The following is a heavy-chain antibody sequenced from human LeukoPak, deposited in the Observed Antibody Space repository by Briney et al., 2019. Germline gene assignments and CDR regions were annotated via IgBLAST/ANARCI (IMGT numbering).Heavy chain of an antibody. CDR2: IIPIFGTA. V-gene: IGHV1-69*05. J-gene: IGHJ6*03. CDR1: GGTFSSYA. CDR3: ARGYQGYAWRDYYYYMDV. D-gene: IGHD5-12*01. Sequence: ASVKVSCKASGGTFSSYAISWVRQAPGQGLEWMGGIIPIFGTANYAQKFQGRVTITTDESTSTAYMELSSLRSEDTAVYYCARGYQGYAWRDYYYYMDVWGKGTTVTVSS.